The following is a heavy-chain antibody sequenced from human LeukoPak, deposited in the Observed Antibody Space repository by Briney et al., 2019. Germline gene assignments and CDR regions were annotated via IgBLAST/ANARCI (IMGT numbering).Heavy chain of an antibody. D-gene: IGHD3-10*01. CDR2: IYYIGTT. CDR3: AREGWFGEPLTYFDY. CDR1: GGSISSYY. V-gene: IGHV4-59*01. Sequence: PSETLSLTCTVSGGSISSYYWSWIRQPPGKGLEWIGYIYYIGTTNYNPSLKSRVTISVDTSTDQFSLKLKSVTAADTAVYYCAREGWFGEPLTYFDYWGPGALVTVSS. J-gene: IGHJ4*02.